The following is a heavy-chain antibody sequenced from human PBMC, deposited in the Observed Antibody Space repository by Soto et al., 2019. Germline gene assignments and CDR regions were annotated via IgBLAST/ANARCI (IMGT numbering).Heavy chain of an antibody. Sequence: QVSLQESGPGLVKPSETLSLTCTVSGGSVSNYYWTWIRQPPGKGLEWISYINYSGSTDHSPSLGHLVTLSLETSKNQFSLRLLSVTAADTAVYYCARLAPRYRIRDYNYYPLDFWGQGTTVIVSS. D-gene: IGHD3-16*02. CDR2: INYSGST. V-gene: IGHV4-59*02. CDR3: ARLAPRYRIRDYNYYPLDF. J-gene: IGHJ6*02. CDR1: GGSVSNYY.